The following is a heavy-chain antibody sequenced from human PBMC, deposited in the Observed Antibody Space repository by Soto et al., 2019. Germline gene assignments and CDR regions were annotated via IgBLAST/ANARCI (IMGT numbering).Heavy chain of an antibody. Sequence: GGALRLSCEASGFTFSDYYMTWFRQAPGKGLEWVSYISGGGTFAVYADSLRGRFTILRDNAKSSVYLQITSLRADDSAVYYCARGHTTVRRAYFDYWGEGTAVPVS. V-gene: IGHV3-11*04. CDR3: ARGHTTVRRAYFDY. CDR2: ISGGGTFA. J-gene: IGHJ4*02. CDR1: GFTFSDYY. D-gene: IGHD4-17*01.